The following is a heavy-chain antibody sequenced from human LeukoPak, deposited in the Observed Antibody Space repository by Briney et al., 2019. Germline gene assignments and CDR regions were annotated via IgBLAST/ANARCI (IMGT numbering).Heavy chain of an antibody. CDR3: ARDVSGLGGYGGNGWFDP. CDR2: IHYSGST. J-gene: IGHJ5*02. D-gene: IGHD4-23*01. V-gene: IGHV4-61*03. Sequence: PSETLSLTCTVSGGSISSGSYYWNWIRQPPGKGLEWIGYIHYSGSTNYNPSLKSRVTISVDTSKNHFSLKLSSVTAADTAFYYCARDVSGLGGYGGNGWFDPWGQGTLVTVSS. CDR1: GGSISSGSYY.